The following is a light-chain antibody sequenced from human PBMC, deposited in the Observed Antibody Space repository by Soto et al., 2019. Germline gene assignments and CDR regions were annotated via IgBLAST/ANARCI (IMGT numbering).Light chain of an antibody. CDR3: AAWDDSLNGLV. V-gene: IGLV1-44*01. Sequence: QSLLTQPPSASGSPGQRVTISCSGSSSNIGTNSVAWYQHLPGTAPELLIYNNYERPSGVTDRFSGSKSGTSASLAISGLQSEDEADYFCAAWDDSLNGLVFGGGTKLTVL. J-gene: IGLJ3*02. CDR1: SSNIGTNS. CDR2: NNY.